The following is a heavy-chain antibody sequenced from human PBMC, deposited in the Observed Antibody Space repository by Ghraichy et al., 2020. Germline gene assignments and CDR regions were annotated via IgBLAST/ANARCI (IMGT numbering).Heavy chain of an antibody. CDR2: ISSSSSYT. J-gene: IGHJ4*02. V-gene: IGHV3-11*05. CDR1: GFTFSDYY. CDR3: ARVVQGGYSGYDLRYYFDY. D-gene: IGHD5-12*01. Sequence: GGSLRLSCAASGFTFSDYYMSWIRQAPGKGLEWVSYISSSSSYTNYADSVKGRFTISRDNAKNSLYLQMNSLSAEDTAVYYCARVVQGGYSGYDLRYYFDYWGQGTLVTVSS.